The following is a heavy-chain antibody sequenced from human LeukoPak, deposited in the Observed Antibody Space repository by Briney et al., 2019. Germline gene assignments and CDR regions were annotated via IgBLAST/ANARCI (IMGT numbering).Heavy chain of an antibody. Sequence: QTGGSLRLSCAASGFTFSSYWMSWVRQAPGKGLEWVANIKQDGSEKYYVDSVKGRFTISRDNAKNSLYLQMNSLRAEDTAVYYCARERDKYYYGSGSYSYFDYWGQGTLVTVSS. D-gene: IGHD3-10*01. CDR3: ARERDKYYYGSGSYSYFDY. CDR1: GFTFSSYW. V-gene: IGHV3-7*01. CDR2: IKQDGSEK. J-gene: IGHJ4*02.